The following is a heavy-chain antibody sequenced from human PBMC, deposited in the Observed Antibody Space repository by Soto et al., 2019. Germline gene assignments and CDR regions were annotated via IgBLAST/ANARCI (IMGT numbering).Heavy chain of an antibody. CDR2: INPSGGST. CDR1: GYTFTSYY. D-gene: IGHD5-12*01. J-gene: IGHJ4*02. CDR3: AVQPYSGYEFDY. Sequence: ASVKVSCKASGYTFTSYYMHWVRQAPGQGLEWMGIINPSGGSTSYAQKFQGRVTMTRDTSTSTVYMELSSLRSEDTAVYYCAVQPYSGYEFDYWGQGTLVTVSS. V-gene: IGHV1-46*03.